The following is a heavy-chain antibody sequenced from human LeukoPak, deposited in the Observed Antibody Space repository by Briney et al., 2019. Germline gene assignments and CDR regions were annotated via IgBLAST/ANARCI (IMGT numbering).Heavy chain of an antibody. V-gene: IGHV3-48*04. CDR3: ARGVRHSREVY. CDR2: ISSSRSSI. CDR1: GFRFSFYS. D-gene: IGHD3-9*01. J-gene: IGHJ4*02. Sequence: GGSLRLSCAASGFRFSFYSMNWVRQAPGKGLEWVSYISSSRSSISYADSVKGRFTISRDNANNSLYLQMNSLRAEDTAVYYCARGVRHSREVYWGQGTLVTVSS.